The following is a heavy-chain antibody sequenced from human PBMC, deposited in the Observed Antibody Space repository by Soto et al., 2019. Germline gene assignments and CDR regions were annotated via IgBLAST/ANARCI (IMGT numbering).Heavy chain of an antibody. Sequence: ASVKVSCKASGYTFTIYCISWVRQAPGQGLEWMGWISAYNGNTNYAQKLQGRVTMTTDTSTSTAYMELRSLRSDDTAVYYCAIIRVPAAMHGENWFDPWGQGTLVTVSS. CDR1: GYTFTIYC. D-gene: IGHD2-2*01. CDR2: ISAYNGNT. V-gene: IGHV1-18*01. CDR3: AIIRVPAAMHGENWFDP. J-gene: IGHJ5*02.